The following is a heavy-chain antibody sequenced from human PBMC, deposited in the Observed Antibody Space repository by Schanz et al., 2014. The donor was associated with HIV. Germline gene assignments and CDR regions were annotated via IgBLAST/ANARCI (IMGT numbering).Heavy chain of an antibody. D-gene: IGHD3-3*01. CDR2: ISSSSSYI. V-gene: IGHV3-21*01. CDR3: VDFWIGYFRY. J-gene: IGHJ4*02. CDR1: GFTFSNYN. Sequence: VQLVESGGGLVQPGGSLRLPCVVSGFTFSNYNMNWVRQAPGKGLEWVSSISSSSSYIYYADSVKGRFVISRDNSNNTLYLQMSSLRAEDTAVYFCVDFWIGYFRYWGRGTLVSVSS.